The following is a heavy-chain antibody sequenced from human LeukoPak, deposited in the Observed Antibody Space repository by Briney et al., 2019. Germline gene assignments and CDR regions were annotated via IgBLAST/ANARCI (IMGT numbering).Heavy chain of an antibody. J-gene: IGHJ4*02. CDR3: AADGYNFGY. CDR2: ISSSGSTI. V-gene: IGHV3-48*03. Sequence: GGSLRLSCTASGFTFSSYEMNWVRQAPGKGLEWVSYISSSGSTIYYADSVKGRFTISRDNAKNSLYLQMNSLRAEDTAVYYCAADGYNFGYWGQGTLVTVSS. D-gene: IGHD5-24*01. CDR1: GFTFSSYE.